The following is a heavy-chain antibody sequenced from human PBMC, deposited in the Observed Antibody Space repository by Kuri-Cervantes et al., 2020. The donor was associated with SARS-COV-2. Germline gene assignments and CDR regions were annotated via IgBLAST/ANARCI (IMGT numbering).Heavy chain of an antibody. CDR2: IYHSGST. D-gene: IGHD2-2*01. V-gene: IGHV4-4*02. J-gene: IGHJ4*02. CDR1: GGSISSSNW. CDR3: ARSTGIVVVPAAIWDYFDY. Sequence: GSLRLSCAVSGGSISSSNWWSWVRQPPGKGLEWIGEIYHSGSTNYNPSLKSRVTISVDKSKNQFSLKLSSVTAADTAVYYCARSTGIVVVPAAIWDYFDYWGQGTLVTVFS.